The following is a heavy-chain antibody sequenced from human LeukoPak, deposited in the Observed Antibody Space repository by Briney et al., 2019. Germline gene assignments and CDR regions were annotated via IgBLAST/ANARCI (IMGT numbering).Heavy chain of an antibody. CDR3: ARWRHSSGYYYDD. V-gene: IGHV3-64*01. Sequence: GGSLRLSCAASGFTFSSYTMHWVRQAPGKGLEYVSAISSNGGSTYYPNSVKGRFTISRDNSKNTLYLQMGSLRAEDMAVYYCARWRHSSGYYYDDWGQGTLVTVSS. J-gene: IGHJ4*02. CDR2: ISSNGGST. CDR1: GFTFSSYT. D-gene: IGHD3-22*01.